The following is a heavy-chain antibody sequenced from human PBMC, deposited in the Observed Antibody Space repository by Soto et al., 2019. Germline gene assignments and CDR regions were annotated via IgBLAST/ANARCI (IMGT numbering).Heavy chain of an antibody. J-gene: IGHJ4*02. CDR3: ARDSSHIVVASGLDY. CDR1: GFTFSSYG. Sequence: GGSLRLSCAASGFTFSSYGMHWVRQAPGKGLEWVAVIWYDGSNKYYADSVKGRFTISRDNSKNTLYLQMNSLRAEDTAVYYCARDSSHIVVASGLDYWGQGTLVTV. V-gene: IGHV3-33*08. CDR2: IWYDGSNK. D-gene: IGHD2-21*01.